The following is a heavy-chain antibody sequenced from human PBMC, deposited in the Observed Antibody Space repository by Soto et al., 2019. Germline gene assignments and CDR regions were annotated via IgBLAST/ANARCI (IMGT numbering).Heavy chain of an antibody. CDR1: GYSFTSYW. D-gene: IGHD2-2*01. V-gene: IGHV5-51*01. CDR2: IYPGDSDT. J-gene: IGHJ5*02. CDR3: ARHVAGGDIVVVPAAPRFDH. Sequence: PXESLNISCKGSGYSFTSYWIGWVRQMPGKGLEGMGIIYPGDSDTRYSPSFQGQVTISADKSISTAYLQWSSLKASDTAMYYCARHVAGGDIVVVPAAPRFDHWGQGTLVTVSS.